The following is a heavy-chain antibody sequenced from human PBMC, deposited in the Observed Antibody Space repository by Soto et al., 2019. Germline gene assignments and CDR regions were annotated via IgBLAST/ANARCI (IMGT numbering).Heavy chain of an antibody. V-gene: IGHV4-34*01. Sequence: SETLSLTCAVYGGSFSGYYWSWIRQPPGKGLEWIGEINHSGSTNYNPSLKSRVTISVDASKNQFSLKLSSVTAADTAVYYCAGTYCGGDCYPPNFDYWGQGTLVTVSS. J-gene: IGHJ4*02. CDR1: GGSFSGYY. D-gene: IGHD2-21*02. CDR3: AGTYCGGDCYPPNFDY. CDR2: INHSGST.